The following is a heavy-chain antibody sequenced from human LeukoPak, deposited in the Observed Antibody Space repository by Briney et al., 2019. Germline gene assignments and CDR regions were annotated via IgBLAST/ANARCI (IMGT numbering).Heavy chain of an antibody. D-gene: IGHD2-15*01. J-gene: IGHJ4*02. CDR3: ARWGQLGYCSGGSCPLDY. Sequence: ASVKVSCKASGYTFTNYGISWVRQAPGQGLEWMGWIGAYNGNTNYAQNLQGRVTMTTDTSTGTAYMELRSLRYDDTAVYYCARWGQLGYCSGGSCPLDYWGQGTPVTVSS. CDR2: IGAYNGNT. V-gene: IGHV1-18*01. CDR1: GYTFTNYG.